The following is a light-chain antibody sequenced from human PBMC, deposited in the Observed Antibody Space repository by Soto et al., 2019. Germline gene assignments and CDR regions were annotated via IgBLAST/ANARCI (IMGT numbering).Light chain of an antibody. J-gene: IGKJ5*01. CDR1: QSVRSN. Sequence: EIVLTQSPATLSLSPGERATLSCRASQSVRSNLAWYQQKPGQAPRLVIYAASTRATGIPARFSGGGSGTDFTLTIDNLEPEDFAIYYCQQRSNWPPITFGQGTRLEIK. CDR2: AAS. CDR3: QQRSNWPPIT. V-gene: IGKV3-11*01.